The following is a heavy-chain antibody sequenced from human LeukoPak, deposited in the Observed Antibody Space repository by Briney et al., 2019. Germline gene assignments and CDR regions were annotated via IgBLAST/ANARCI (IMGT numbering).Heavy chain of an antibody. CDR3: ARHNPYCSGGSCHDGGDY. D-gene: IGHD2-15*01. J-gene: IGHJ4*02. CDR1: GGSISSYY. CDR2: IYYSGST. Sequence: PSETLSLTCTVSGGSISSYYWSWIRQPPGKGLECIGYIYYSGSTNYNPSLKSRVTISVDTSKNQFSLKLSSVTAADTAVYYCARHNPYCSGGSCHDGGDYWGQGTLVTVSS. V-gene: IGHV4-59*08.